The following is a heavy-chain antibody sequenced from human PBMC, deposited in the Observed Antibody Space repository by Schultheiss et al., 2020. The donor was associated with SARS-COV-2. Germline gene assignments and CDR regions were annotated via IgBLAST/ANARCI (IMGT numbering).Heavy chain of an antibody. V-gene: IGHV3-33*01. CDR3: ARGSMVRGVIARDQNNWFDP. CDR1: GFTFSSYG. D-gene: IGHD3-10*01. CDR2: IWYDGSNK. J-gene: IGHJ5*02. Sequence: GGSLRLSCAASGFTFSSYGMHWVRQAPGKGLEWVAVIWYDGSNKYYADSVKGRFTISRDNSKNTLYLQMNSLRAEDTAVYYCARGSMVRGVIARDQNNWFDPWGQGTLVTVSS.